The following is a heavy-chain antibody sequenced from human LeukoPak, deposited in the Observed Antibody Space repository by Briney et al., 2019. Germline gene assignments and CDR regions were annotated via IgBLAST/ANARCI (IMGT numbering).Heavy chain of an antibody. CDR2: IYSSGFT. V-gene: IGHV4-31*03. Sequence: PSQTLSRTCTVSGASISSGIYYWTWIRHHPGQGLEWIGYIYSSGFTHYNPSLRSRVTMSIDTTNNQFSLRLTSVTVADTATYYCARSRGTIYRADEYDIWGQGTMVTVSS. CDR3: ARSRGTIYRADEYDI. J-gene: IGHJ3*02. D-gene: IGHD3-16*02. CDR1: GASISSGIYY.